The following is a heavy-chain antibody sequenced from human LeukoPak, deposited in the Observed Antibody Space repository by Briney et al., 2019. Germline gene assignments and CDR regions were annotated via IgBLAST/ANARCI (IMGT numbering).Heavy chain of an antibody. D-gene: IGHD7-27*01. V-gene: IGHV3-21*01. J-gene: IGHJ4*02. CDR3: ARVLGNLGSRFDY. Sequence: GGSLRLSCAASGFTFSSYSMDWVRQAPGKGLEWVSSISTSSSFIYYADSVKGRFTISRDNAKNSLYLQMNSLRAEDTAVYYCARVLGNLGSRFDYWGQGTLVTVSS. CDR1: GFTFSSYS. CDR2: ISTSSSFI.